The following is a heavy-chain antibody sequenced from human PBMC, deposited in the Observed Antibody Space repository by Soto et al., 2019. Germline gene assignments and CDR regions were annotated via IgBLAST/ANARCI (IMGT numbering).Heavy chain of an antibody. J-gene: IGHJ4*02. Sequence: VGSLRLSCAASGFTFSSYWMHWVRQAPGKGLEWVSYISLSRGYTKYADSVKGRFTISRDNTKNLLYLQMNSLRAEDTAVYYCARSVDLDHWGQGTLVTVSS. D-gene: IGHD2-15*01. CDR1: GFTFSSYW. CDR2: ISLSRGYT. CDR3: ARSVDLDH. V-gene: IGHV3-21*05.